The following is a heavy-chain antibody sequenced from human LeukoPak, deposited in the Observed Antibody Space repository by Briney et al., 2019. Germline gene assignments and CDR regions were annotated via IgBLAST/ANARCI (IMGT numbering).Heavy chain of an antibody. V-gene: IGHV4-38-2*01. J-gene: IGHJ2*01. CDR1: GYSISSGSAYY. Sequence: PSETLSLTCAVSGYSISSGSAYYWGWIRQPPGKGLEWIGSIYHSGSTYYNPSLKSRVTISVDTSKNQFSLKLSSVTAADTAVYYCARIAVAGKTTRWYFDLWGRGTLVTVTS. D-gene: IGHD6-19*01. CDR2: IYHSGST. CDR3: ARIAVAGKTTRWYFDL.